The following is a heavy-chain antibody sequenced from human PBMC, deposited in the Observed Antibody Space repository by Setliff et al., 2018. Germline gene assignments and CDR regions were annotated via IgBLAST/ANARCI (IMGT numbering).Heavy chain of an antibody. CDR1: GFSFSSYS. J-gene: IGHJ6*02. Sequence: LRLSCAAPGFSFSSYSMNWVRQAPGKGLEWVSYISSSSSTIYYADSVKGRFTISRDNSKNTLYLQMDSLRADDTAVYYCARNWVTAQHYYYGMDVWGQGTTVTVSS. V-gene: IGHV3-48*01. D-gene: IGHD2-21*02. CDR3: ARNWVTAQHYYYGMDV. CDR2: ISSSSSTI.